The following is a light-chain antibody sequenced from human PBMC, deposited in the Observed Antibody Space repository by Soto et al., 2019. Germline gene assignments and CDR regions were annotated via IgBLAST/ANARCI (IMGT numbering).Light chain of an antibody. CDR1: QSVSNN. J-gene: IGKJ5*01. V-gene: IGKV3-15*01. CDR2: YAS. Sequence: MTQSPSSFSASTGDRVTITCRASQSVSNNLAWYQQKPGQAPRLLIYYASTRATGIPARFSGSGSGTEFTLTISSLQSEDFALYYCQQYNDWPPITFGQGTRLEIK. CDR3: QQYNDWPPIT.